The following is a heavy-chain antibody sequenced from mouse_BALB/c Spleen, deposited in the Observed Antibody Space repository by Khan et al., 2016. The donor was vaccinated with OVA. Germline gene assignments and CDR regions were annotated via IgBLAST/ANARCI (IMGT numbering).Heavy chain of an antibody. CDR3: ASHLTGSFAY. Sequence: DVKLVESGGDLMKPGGSLKLSCVASGFTFSAYSMSWVRQTPDKRLEWVASINSDGYYTYYPDSVQGRFTISRNNAKNTLSLQMNSLKSEDTAIYYCASHLTGSFAYWGQGTLVTVSA. CDR1: GFTFSAYS. V-gene: IGHV5-6*02. CDR2: INSDGYYT. J-gene: IGHJ3*01. D-gene: IGHD4-1*01.